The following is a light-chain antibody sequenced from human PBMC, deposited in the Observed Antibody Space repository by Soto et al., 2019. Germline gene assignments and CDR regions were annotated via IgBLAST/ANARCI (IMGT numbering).Light chain of an antibody. CDR1: QSVGTS. CDR3: QQYDSWPLT. CDR2: GAS. J-gene: IGKJ4*01. Sequence: ETVMTQSPATLSVSPGERATLSCRASQSVGTSLAWYQQKPGQAPRVLMYGASSRATGVPGRFSGSGSATEFTLPISSLQSEDFAVYYCQQYDSWPLTVGGGTKVEI. V-gene: IGKV3-15*01.